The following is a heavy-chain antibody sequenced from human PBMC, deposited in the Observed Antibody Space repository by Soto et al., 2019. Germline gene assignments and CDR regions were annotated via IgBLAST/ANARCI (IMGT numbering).Heavy chain of an antibody. J-gene: IGHJ4*02. CDR3: AHPVIAAAGTALDY. CDR2: IYWDDDK. Sequence: SGPTLVNPTQTLTLTCTFSGFSLSTSGVGVGWIRQPPGKALEWLALIYWDDDKRYSPSPKSRLTITKDTSKNQVVLTMTNMDPVDTATYYWAHPVIAAAGTALDYWGQGTLVTVSS. V-gene: IGHV2-5*02. CDR1: GFSLSTSGVG. D-gene: IGHD6-13*01.